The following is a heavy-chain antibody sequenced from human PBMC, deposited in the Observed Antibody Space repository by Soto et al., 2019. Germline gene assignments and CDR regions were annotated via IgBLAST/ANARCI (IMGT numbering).Heavy chain of an antibody. CDR2: VNHGGTS. Sequence: SETLSLTCAVHGGSFSGYYWDWIRQPPGKGLEWIGEVNHGGTSNYNPSLKSRAIISVDTSKNQFSLKLTSVTAEDTALYFCASSFFLRYGDLLHRFDVWGQGTTDTVSS. V-gene: IGHV4-34*01. D-gene: IGHD3-10*01. J-gene: IGHJ6*02. CDR1: GGSFSGYY. CDR3: ASSFFLRYGDLLHRFDV.